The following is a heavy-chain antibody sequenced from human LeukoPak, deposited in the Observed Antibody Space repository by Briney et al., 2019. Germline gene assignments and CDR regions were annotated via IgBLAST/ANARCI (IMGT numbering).Heavy chain of an antibody. V-gene: IGHV3-15*01. Sequence: PGGSLRLSCAASGFTFSNSGMHWVRQAPGKGLEWVGRIKSKTDGGTTDYAAPVKGRFTISRDDSKNTLYLQMNSLKTEDTAVYYCTTDHGGIFGVVIDYWGQGTLVTVSS. CDR2: IKSKTDGGTT. CDR1: GFTFSNSG. CDR3: TTDHGGIFGVVIDY. D-gene: IGHD3-3*01. J-gene: IGHJ4*02.